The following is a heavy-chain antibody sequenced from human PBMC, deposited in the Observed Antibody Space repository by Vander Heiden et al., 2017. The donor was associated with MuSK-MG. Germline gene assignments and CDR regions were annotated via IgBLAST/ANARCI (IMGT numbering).Heavy chain of an antibody. CDR1: GFTFDDYA. D-gene: IGHD1-26*01. V-gene: IGHV3-9*01. CDR2: ISWDSCKI. Sequence: EVQLVESGGGLVQPGRSLRLSCAASGFTFDDYAMHWVRQAPGKGPEWVSGISWDSCKIGYGDSVKGRFNISRDNAKNSLDLQMNSLRAEDTALYYCAISGIYYEVWGAFDIWGQGTMVTVSS. CDR3: AISGIYYEVWGAFDI. J-gene: IGHJ3*02.